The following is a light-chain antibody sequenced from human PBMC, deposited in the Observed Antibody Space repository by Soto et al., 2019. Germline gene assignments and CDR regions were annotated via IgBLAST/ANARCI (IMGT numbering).Light chain of an antibody. V-gene: IGLV2-14*01. J-gene: IGLJ3*02. CDR3: SSYTRSSTPLV. Sequence: QSALTQPASVSGSPGQSITISCTGTSSDVGGYNYVSWYQQHPGKAPKLIIYDVTNRPSGVSNRFSGSKSGNTASLTISGLQAEDEADYYCSSYTRSSTPLVFGGGTKVTVL. CDR2: DVT. CDR1: SSDVGGYNY.